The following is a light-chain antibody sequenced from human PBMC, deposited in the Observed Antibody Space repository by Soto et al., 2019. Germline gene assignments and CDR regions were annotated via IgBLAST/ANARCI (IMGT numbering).Light chain of an antibody. CDR3: QSYDSSLGVSYV. J-gene: IGLJ1*01. V-gene: IGLV1-40*01. CDR1: SSNIGAGFD. Sequence: QSALAQPPSVSGAPGQRVTISCIGSSSNIGAGFDVRWYRQLPGTAPRLLIYGNFNRPSGVPDRISASTSGTSASLAISGLRSADEADYYCQSYDSSLGVSYVFGTGTKVTVL. CDR2: GNF.